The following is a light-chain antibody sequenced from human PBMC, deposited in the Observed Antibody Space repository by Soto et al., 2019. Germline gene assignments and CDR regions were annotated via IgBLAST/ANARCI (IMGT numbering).Light chain of an antibody. CDR2: GAS. CDR3: QQYDKWPLT. J-gene: IGKJ4*01. Sequence: DIVMTQSPATRSVSPGEGATLSCRTSPSVDSNLAWYQQKPGQAPRLLIFGASTGATGIPARFSGSGSGTDFTLTISSLQSEDFAVYICQQYDKWPLTFGGGTKVDIK. V-gene: IGKV3D-15*01. CDR1: PSVDSN.